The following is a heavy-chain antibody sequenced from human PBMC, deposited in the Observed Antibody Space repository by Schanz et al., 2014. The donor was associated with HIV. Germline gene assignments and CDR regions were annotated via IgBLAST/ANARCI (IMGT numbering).Heavy chain of an antibody. CDR2: MWYDESHK. Sequence: QVQLVESGGGVVQPGRSLRLSCTASGFTFSSSGMHWVRQPPGKGLEWVAAMWYDESHKGYADSVKGRFTISRDNSKNTLYLEMNSLRPEDTAVYYCARETSGFSTSWPPRYHYYGMDVWGQGTTVTVSS. D-gene: IGHD6-13*01. CDR3: ARETSGFSTSWPPRYHYYGMDV. V-gene: IGHV3-33*01. CDR1: GFTFSSSG. J-gene: IGHJ6*02.